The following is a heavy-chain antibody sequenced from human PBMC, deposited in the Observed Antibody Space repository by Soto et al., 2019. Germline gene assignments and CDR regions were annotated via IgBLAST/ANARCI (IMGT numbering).Heavy chain of an antibody. D-gene: IGHD5-12*01. V-gene: IGHV4-31*03. CDR1: GGSISSGAYY. CDR3: ARARLRAVYAFDF. J-gene: IGHJ3*01. CDR2: IYYSGDT. Sequence: SETLSLTCTVSGGSISSGAYYWSWVRQHPGKGLEWIGYIYYSGDTYFSPSLKSRLTISVDTSKNQFSLKLSSVTAADTAMYYCARARLRAVYAFDFWGQGTVVTVSS.